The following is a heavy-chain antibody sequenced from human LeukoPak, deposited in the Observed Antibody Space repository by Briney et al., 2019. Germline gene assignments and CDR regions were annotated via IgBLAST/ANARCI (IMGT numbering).Heavy chain of an antibody. V-gene: IGHV3-7*01. CDR2: IKQDGSEK. D-gene: IGHD3-22*01. CDR3: ATSEDVSSVYRSLNY. CDR1: GFTFSDYW. J-gene: IGHJ4*02. Sequence: GGSLRLSCAASGFTFSDYWMSWVRQAPGKGLEWVASIKQDGSEKSYVDSVKGRFTISRDNAKNSLYLQMNSLRAEDTAVYYCATSEDVSSVYRSLNYWGQGTLVTVSS.